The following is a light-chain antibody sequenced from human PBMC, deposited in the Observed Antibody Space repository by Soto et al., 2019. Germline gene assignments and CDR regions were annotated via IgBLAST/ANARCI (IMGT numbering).Light chain of an antibody. J-gene: IGLJ1*01. CDR1: SSNIGAGYD. CDR3: QYYESSLSGYV. Sequence: QSVLTQPPSVSGAPGQRVTISCTGSSSNIGAGYDVHWYQQLPGTAPKLLIYGNSNRPSGVPDRFSGSKSGTSASLAITGLQAEDEADYYCQYYESSLSGYVFGTGTKLTV. V-gene: IGLV1-40*01. CDR2: GNS.